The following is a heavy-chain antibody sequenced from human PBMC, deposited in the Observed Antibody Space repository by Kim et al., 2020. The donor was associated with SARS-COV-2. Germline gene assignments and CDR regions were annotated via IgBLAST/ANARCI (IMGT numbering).Heavy chain of an antibody. CDR1: GYTFTSYG. V-gene: IGHV1-18*01. J-gene: IGHJ4*02. CDR2: ISAYNGNT. CDR3: ARELYDFWSGYQDY. Sequence: ASVKVSCKASGYTFTSYGISWVRQAPGQGLEWMGWISAYNGNTNYAQKLQGRVTMTTDTSTSTAYMELRSLRSDDTAVYYCARELYDFWSGYQDYWGQGTLVTVSS. D-gene: IGHD3-3*01.